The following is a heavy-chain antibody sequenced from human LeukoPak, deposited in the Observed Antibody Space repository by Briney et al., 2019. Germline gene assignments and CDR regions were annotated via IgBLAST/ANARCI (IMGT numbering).Heavy chain of an antibody. V-gene: IGHV3-9*01. CDR2: ISWSSGSI. CDR1: GFTFDDYA. CDR3: ARGYCSSTSCYAFDY. J-gene: IGHJ4*02. Sequence: PGGSLRLSCAASGFTFDDYAMHWVRQAPGKGLEWVSGISWSSGSIGYADSVKGRFTISRDNSKNTLYLQMNSLRAEDTAVYYCARGYCSSTSCYAFDYWGQGTLVTVSS. D-gene: IGHD2-2*01.